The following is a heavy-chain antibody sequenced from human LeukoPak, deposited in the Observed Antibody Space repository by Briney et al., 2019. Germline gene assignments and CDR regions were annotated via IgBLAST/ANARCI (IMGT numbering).Heavy chain of an antibody. V-gene: IGHV3-74*01. D-gene: IGHD3-3*01. CDR2: INTDGSST. CDR3: ARALSYYDFWSGYYNLGDAFDI. Sequence: GGSLRLSCAASGFTFSSYWMHWVRQAPGKGLVWVSRINTDGSSTSYADSVKGRFTISRDNAKNTLYLQMNSLRAEDTAVYYCARALSYYDFWSGYYNLGDAFDIWGQGTMVTVSS. CDR1: GFTFSSYW. J-gene: IGHJ3*02.